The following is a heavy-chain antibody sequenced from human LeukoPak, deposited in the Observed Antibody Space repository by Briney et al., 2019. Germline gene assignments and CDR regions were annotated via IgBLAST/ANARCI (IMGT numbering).Heavy chain of an antibody. V-gene: IGHV1-24*01. J-gene: IGHJ4*02. CDR2: FDPEDGET. CDR3: ARAGIIAAAGTAVY. CDR1: GYTLTELS. D-gene: IGHD6-13*01. Sequence: ASVKVSCKVSGYTLTELSMHWVRQAPGKGLEWMGGFDPEDGETIYAQKFQGRVTMTEDTSTDTAYMELSRLRSDDTAVYYCARAGIIAAAGTAVYWGQGTLVTVSS.